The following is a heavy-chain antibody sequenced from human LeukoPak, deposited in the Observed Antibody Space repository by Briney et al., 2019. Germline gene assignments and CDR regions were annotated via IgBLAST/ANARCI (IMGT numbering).Heavy chain of an antibody. CDR1: GFTFSSYW. CDR2: INTDGSST. J-gene: IGHJ6*02. V-gene: IGHV3-74*01. D-gene: IGHD1-26*01. Sequence: GGSLRLSCAASGFTFSSYWMHWVRQAPGKGLVWVSRINTDGSSTSYADSVKGRFTISRDNAKDSLYLQVNSLRAEDTAVYYCARDVGATTGYYYYGMDVWGQGTTVTVSS. CDR3: ARDVGATTGYYYYGMDV.